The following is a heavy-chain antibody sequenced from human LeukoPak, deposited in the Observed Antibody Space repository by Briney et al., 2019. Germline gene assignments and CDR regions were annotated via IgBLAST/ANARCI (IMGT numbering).Heavy chain of an antibody. D-gene: IGHD1-26*01. V-gene: IGHV3-21*01. CDR2: ISSRSAYI. J-gene: IGHJ4*02. CDR1: GFSFSSYE. CDR3: VRDRSGSYPYYFDF. Sequence: PGGSLRLSCAASGFSFSSYEMNWVRQAPGKGLEWVSSISSRSAYISYADSVKGRFTISRDNAKNSLYLEMNSLRAEDTAVYFCVRDRSGSYPYYFDFWGQGTLVTASS.